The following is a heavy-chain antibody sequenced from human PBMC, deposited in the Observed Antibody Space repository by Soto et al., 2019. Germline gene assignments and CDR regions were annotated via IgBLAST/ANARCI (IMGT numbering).Heavy chain of an antibody. V-gene: IGHV4-39*01. J-gene: IGHJ5*02. CDR2: IYYSGST. CDR1: GGSISSSSYY. Sequence: PSETLSLTSAVSGGSISSSSYYWGWIRQPPGKGLEWIGSIYYSGSTYYNPSLKSRVTISVDTSKNQFSLKLSSVTAADTAVYYCASPKIAFYNWFDPRGQGTLVTGSS. CDR3: ASPKIAFYNWFDP. D-gene: IGHD3-3*02.